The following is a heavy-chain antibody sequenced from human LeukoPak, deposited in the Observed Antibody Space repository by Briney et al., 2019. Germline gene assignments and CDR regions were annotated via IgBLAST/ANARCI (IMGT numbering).Heavy chain of an antibody. V-gene: IGHV3-48*03. CDR2: ISSSGSTI. CDR1: GFTFSSYE. D-gene: IGHD2-2*01. CDR3: GGGNVVRQQNSYFDY. J-gene: IGHJ4*02. Sequence: GGSLRLSCAASGFTFSSYEMNWVRQAPGKGLEWVSYISSSGSTIYYADSVKGRFTISRDNAKNSLYLQMNSLRAEDAAVYYLGGGNVVRQQNSYFDYWARGPLVTVSS.